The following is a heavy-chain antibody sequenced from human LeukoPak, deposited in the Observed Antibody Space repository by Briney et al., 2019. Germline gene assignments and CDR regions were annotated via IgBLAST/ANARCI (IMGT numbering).Heavy chain of an antibody. CDR2: IDPSDSYT. CDR3: ASTPPRVTTTALDY. D-gene: IGHD4-17*01. J-gene: IGHJ4*02. V-gene: IGHV5-10-1*01. Sequence: GESLRISCKGSGYSFTSYWITWVRQMPGKGLEWTGRIDPSDSYTNYSPSFQGHVTISADKSISTAYLQWSSLKASDTAMYYCASTPPRVTTTALDYWGQGTLVTVSS. CDR1: GYSFTSYW.